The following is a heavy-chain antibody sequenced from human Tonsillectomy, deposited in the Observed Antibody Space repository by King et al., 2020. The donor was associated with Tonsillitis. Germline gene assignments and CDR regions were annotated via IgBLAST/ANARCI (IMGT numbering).Heavy chain of an antibody. V-gene: IGHV3-33*05. CDR3: ARAYYYDTSRTPDY. J-gene: IGHJ4*02. CDR2: ISYDGSNK. Sequence: VQLVESGGGVVQPGRSLRLSCAASGFTFSTYGIHWVRQAPGKGLEWVALISYDGSNKYYADPVRGRFTISRDTSKNTVYLQMNSLRAEDTAVYYCARAYYYDTSRTPDYWDQGTLITVSS. D-gene: IGHD3-22*01. CDR1: GFTFSTYG.